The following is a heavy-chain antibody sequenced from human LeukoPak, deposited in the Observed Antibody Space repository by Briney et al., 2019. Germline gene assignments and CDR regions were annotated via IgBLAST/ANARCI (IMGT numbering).Heavy chain of an antibody. CDR1: GYTFTGYY. CDR2: INPNSGGT. CDR3: ARNSMRVVVVPAAIGNY. J-gene: IGHJ4*02. Sequence: ASVKVSFKASGYTFTGYYMHWVRQAPGQGLEWMGWINPNSGGTNYAQKFQGRVTMTRDTSISTAYMELSRLRSDDTAVYYCARNSMRVVVVPAAIGNYWGQGTLVTVSS. D-gene: IGHD2-2*02. V-gene: IGHV1-2*02.